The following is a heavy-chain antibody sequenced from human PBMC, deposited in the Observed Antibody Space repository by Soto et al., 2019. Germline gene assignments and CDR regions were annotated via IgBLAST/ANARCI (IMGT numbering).Heavy chain of an antibody. CDR3: ARDSGGSGPQGWFDP. J-gene: IGHJ5*02. V-gene: IGHV3-11*06. Sequence: QVQLVEAGGGLVKPGGSLRLSCAASGFTFSDYYMSWIRQAPGKGLEWVSYISSSSSYTNYADSVKGRFTISRDNAKNSLYLQMNSLRAGDTAVYYCARDSGGSGPQGWFDPWGQGTLVTVSS. D-gene: IGHD2-15*01. CDR1: GFTFSDYY. CDR2: ISSSSSYT.